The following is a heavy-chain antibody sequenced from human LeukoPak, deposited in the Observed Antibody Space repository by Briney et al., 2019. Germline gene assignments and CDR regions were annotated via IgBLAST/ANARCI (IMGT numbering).Heavy chain of an antibody. CDR3: ARGRLSSGWYDEGY. CDR2: MNPNSGNT. V-gene: IGHV1-8*01. J-gene: IGHJ4*02. D-gene: IGHD6-19*01. Sequence: ASVKVSCKASGYTFTSYDINWVRQATGQGLEWMGWMNPNSGNTGYAQKFQGRVTMTRNTSISTAYMELSSLRSEDTAVYYCARGRLSSGWYDEGYWGQGTLVTVSS. CDR1: GYTFTSYD.